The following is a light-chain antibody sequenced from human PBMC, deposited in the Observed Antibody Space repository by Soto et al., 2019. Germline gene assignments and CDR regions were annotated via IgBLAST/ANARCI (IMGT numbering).Light chain of an antibody. CDR2: GAS. J-gene: IGKJ1*01. Sequence: EVVLTQSPGTLSFSPRERTTLSCMASQSVSSSYLAWYQQKPGQAPRLLIYGASSRATGIPDRFSGSGSGTDFTLTISRLAPEDSAVYYCQQYGSSPTFGHGTKVDIK. V-gene: IGKV3-20*01. CDR1: QSVSSSY. CDR3: QQYGSSPT.